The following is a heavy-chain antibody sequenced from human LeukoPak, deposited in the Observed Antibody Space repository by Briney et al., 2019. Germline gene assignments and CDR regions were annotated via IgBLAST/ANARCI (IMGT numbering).Heavy chain of an antibody. Sequence: ASVKVSCKASGYTFTSYGISWVRQAPGQGLEWMGWISAYNGNTNYAQKLQGRVTMTTDTSTSTAYMELRSLRSDDTAVYYCARDRIAAAGTSLPFDYWGQGTLVTVSS. J-gene: IGHJ4*02. CDR1: GYTFTSYG. CDR2: ISAYNGNT. V-gene: IGHV1-18*01. D-gene: IGHD6-13*01. CDR3: ARDRIAAAGTSLPFDY.